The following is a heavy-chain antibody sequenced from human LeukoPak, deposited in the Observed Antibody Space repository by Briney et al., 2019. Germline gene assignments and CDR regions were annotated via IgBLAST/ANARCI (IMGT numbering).Heavy chain of an antibody. J-gene: IGHJ4*02. Sequence: ASVKVSCKASGYTFTGYYMHWVRQAPGQGLEWMGWINPNSGGTNYAQKFQGRVTMTRDTSISTAYMELSRLRSDDTAVYYCARGRAPPAIAVAGIGFSYWGQGTLVTVSS. CDR3: ARGRAPPAIAVAGIGFSY. V-gene: IGHV1-2*02. CDR2: INPNSGGT. D-gene: IGHD6-19*01. CDR1: GYTFTGYY.